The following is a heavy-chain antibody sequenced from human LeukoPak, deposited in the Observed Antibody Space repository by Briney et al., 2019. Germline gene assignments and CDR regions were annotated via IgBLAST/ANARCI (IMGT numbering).Heavy chain of an antibody. V-gene: IGHV4-39*01. Sequence: SETLSLTCTVSGGSISSSGYFWGWIRQPPGEGLEWIGSIYYSEITYYSPSFKSRVTISVDTSRNQFSLKLSSVTAADTAVYYCARHPGYWGQGTLVTVSS. J-gene: IGHJ4*02. CDR1: GGSISSSGYF. CDR2: IYYSEIT. CDR3: ARHPGY.